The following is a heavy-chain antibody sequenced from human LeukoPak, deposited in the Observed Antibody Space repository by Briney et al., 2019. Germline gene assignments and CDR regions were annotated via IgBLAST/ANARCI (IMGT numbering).Heavy chain of an antibody. CDR2: IYYSGST. CDR3: ARGITMIVVVMSYYMDV. J-gene: IGHJ6*03. CDR1: GGSISSYY. V-gene: IGHV4-59*01. D-gene: IGHD3-22*01. Sequence: PSETLSLTCTVSGGSISSYYWSWIRQPPGKGLEWIGYIYYSGSTNYNPSLKSRVTISVDTSKNQFSLKLSSVTAADTAVYYCARGITMIVVVMSYYMDVWGKGTTVTVSS.